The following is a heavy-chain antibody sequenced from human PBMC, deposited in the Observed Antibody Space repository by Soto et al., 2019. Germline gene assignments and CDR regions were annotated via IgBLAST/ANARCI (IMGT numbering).Heavy chain of an antibody. D-gene: IGHD4-17*01. V-gene: IGHV1-18*01. J-gene: IGHJ4*02. CDR2: ISTYNGNT. CDR1: GCTFTSNG. CDR3: ARDGYGDYGY. Sequence: QVQLVQSGAEVKKPGTSVKVSCKASGCTFTSNGISWVRQAPGQGLEWMGWISTYNGNTNYAQKLQGRVTMTRDTSTSIAYMELRDLRSDDTAFYYCARDGYGDYGYWGQGSLVTVSS.